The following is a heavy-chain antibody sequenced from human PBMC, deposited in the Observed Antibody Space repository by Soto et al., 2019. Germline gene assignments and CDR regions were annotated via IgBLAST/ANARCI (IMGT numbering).Heavy chain of an antibody. Sequence: GESLKISCKGSGYNFNTYWTAWVRQMPGKGLEWMGFIYPGDSDTRYSPSFQGQVTISADKSINTAYLQWRTLKPSDTAIYYCARHMEAHSHFYYGLDVWGQGTTVTVSS. CDR2: IYPGDSDT. V-gene: IGHV5-51*01. J-gene: IGHJ6*02. CDR1: GYNFNTYW. CDR3: ARHMEAHSHFYYGLDV. D-gene: IGHD3-10*01.